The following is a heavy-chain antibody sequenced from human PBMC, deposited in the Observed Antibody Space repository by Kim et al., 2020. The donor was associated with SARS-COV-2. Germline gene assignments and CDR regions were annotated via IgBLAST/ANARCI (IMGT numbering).Heavy chain of an antibody. CDR2: ISGSGGNT. CDR1: GFTFSNSA. Sequence: GGSLRLSCAASGFTFSNSAMRWVRQAPGKGLECVSSISGSGGNTVYADSVKGRFTISRDNSKDKLYLQMNSLRAEDTAIYYCVCGQSGSFAFWGQGTLVTVSS. CDR3: VCGQSGSFAF. J-gene: IGHJ4*02. D-gene: IGHD1-26*01. V-gene: IGHV3-23*01.